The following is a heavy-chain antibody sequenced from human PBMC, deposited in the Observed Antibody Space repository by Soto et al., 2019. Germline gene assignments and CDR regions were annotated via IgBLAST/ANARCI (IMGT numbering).Heavy chain of an antibody. Sequence: SETLSLTCTVSGGSISSGGYYWSWIRQHPGKGLEWIGYIYYSGSTYYNPSLKSRVTISVDRSKNQFSLKLSSVTAADTAVYYCARASRGSGYKRFMGAFDIWGQGTVVTVSS. CDR2: IYYSGST. V-gene: IGHV4-31*03. J-gene: IGHJ3*02. CDR1: GGSISSGGYY. D-gene: IGHD3-3*01. CDR3: ARASRGSGYKRFMGAFDI.